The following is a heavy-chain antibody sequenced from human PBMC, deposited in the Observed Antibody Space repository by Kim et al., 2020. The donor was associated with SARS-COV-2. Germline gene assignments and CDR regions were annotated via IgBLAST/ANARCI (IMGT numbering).Heavy chain of an antibody. CDR3: ARGGGSYLYYFDY. D-gene: IGHD1-26*01. J-gene: IGHJ4*02. Sequence: GGSLRLSCAASGFTFSSYAMHWVRQAPGKGLEWVAVISYDGSNKYYADSVKGRFTISRDNSKNTLYLQMNSLRAEDTAVYYCARGGGSYLYYFDYWGQGT. CDR2: ISYDGSNK. CDR1: GFTFSSYA. V-gene: IGHV3-30-3*01.